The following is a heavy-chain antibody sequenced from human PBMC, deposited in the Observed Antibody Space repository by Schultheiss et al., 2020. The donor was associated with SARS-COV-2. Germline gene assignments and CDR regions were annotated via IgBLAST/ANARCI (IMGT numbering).Heavy chain of an antibody. CDR1: GGSISSSNW. V-gene: IGHV4-4*02. CDR3: ARGDVDTGGMDV. D-gene: IGHD5-18*01. J-gene: IGHJ6*02. Sequence: SETLSLTCTVSGGSISSSNWWSWVRQPPGKGLEWIGEINHSGSTNYNPSLKSRVTISVDTSKNQFSLKLSSVTAADTAVYYCARGDVDTGGMDVWGQGTTVTVSS. CDR2: INHSGST.